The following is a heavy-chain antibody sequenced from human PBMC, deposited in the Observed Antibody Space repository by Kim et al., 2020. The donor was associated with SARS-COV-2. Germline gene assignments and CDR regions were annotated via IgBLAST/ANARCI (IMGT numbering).Heavy chain of an antibody. D-gene: IGHD2-2*01. J-gene: IGHJ6*02. CDR3: ARDIVVVPAAMSPRLNYYYYYGMDV. CDR2: IISSSSYT. V-gene: IGHV3-11*06. CDR1: GFTFSDYY. Sequence: GGSLRLSCAASGFTFSDYYMSWIRQAPGKGLEWVSYIISSSSYTNYADSVKGRFTISRDNAKNSLYLQMNSLRAEETAVYYCARDIVVVPAAMSPRLNYYYYYGMDVWGQGTTVTVSS.